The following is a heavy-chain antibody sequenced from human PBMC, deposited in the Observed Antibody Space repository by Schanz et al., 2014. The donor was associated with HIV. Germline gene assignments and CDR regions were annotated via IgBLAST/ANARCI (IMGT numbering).Heavy chain of an antibody. CDR2: IIPIYRTA. CDR3: ATSTAAIAVAGIYWFDP. Sequence: QVLLVQSGAEVQKPGSSVKVSCKFSGGTFSNYAITWVRQAPGQGLEWMGGIIPIYRTANYAQKFQGRVTITADRSTSTVHMELRNLRSEDTAMYYCATSTAAIAVAGIYWFDPWGQGTLVSVSS. V-gene: IGHV1-69*06. CDR1: GGTFSNYA. J-gene: IGHJ5*02. D-gene: IGHD6-19*01.